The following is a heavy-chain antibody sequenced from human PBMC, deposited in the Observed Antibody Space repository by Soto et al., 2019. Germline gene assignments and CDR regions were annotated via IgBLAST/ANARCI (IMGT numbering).Heavy chain of an antibody. J-gene: IGHJ3*02. CDR3: ARSLLWFGEFESHDAFDI. V-gene: IGHV4-61*01. D-gene: IGHD3-10*01. CDR2: IYYSGST. CDR1: GGSVGSGSYY. Sequence: SETLSLTCTVSGGSVGSGSYYWSWIRQPPGKGLEWIGYIYYSGSTNYNPSLKSRVTISVDTSKNQFSLKLSSVTAADTAVYYCARSLLWFGEFESHDAFDIWGQGTMVTVSS.